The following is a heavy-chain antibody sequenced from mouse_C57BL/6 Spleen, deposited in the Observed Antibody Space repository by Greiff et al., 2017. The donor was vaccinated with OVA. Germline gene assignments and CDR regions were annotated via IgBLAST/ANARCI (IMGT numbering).Heavy chain of an antibody. V-gene: IGHV5-9*01. CDR1: GFTFSSYT. J-gene: IGHJ2*01. CDR3: ARQGVTNFDY. CDR2: ISGGGGNT. Sequence: DVQLVESGGGLVKPGGSLKLSCAASGFTFSSYTMSWVRQTPEKRLEWVATISGGGGNTYYPDSVKGRFTISRDNAKNTLYLQMSSLRSEDTALYYCARQGVTNFDYWGQGTTLTVSS. D-gene: IGHD2-2*01.